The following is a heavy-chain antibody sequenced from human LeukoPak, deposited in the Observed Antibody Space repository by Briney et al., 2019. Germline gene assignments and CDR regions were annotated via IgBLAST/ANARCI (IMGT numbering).Heavy chain of an antibody. CDR2: FDPEDGET. V-gene: IGHV1-24*01. Sequence: GASVKVSCKVSGYTLTELSMHWVRQAPGKGLEWMGGFDPEDGETIYAQKLQGRVTMTEDTSTDTAYMELSSLRSEDTAVYYCATYCSSTSYYASFDYWGQGTLVTVSS. CDR1: GYTLTELS. CDR3: ATYCSSTSYYASFDY. D-gene: IGHD2-2*01. J-gene: IGHJ4*02.